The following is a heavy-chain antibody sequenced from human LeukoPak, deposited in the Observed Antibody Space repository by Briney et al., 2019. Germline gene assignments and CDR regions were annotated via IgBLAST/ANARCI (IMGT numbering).Heavy chain of an antibody. CDR2: IYTSGNT. D-gene: IGHD4-23*01. CDR1: GGSISSGSYY. CDR3: ASLGGGNSYYYGMDV. Sequence: SQTLSLTCTVSGGSISSGSYYWSWIRQPAGKGLEWIGRIYTSGNTNYNPSLKSRVTISVDTSKNQFSLKLSSVTAADTAVYYCASLGGGNSYYYGMDVWGQGTTVTVSS. J-gene: IGHJ6*02. V-gene: IGHV4-61*02.